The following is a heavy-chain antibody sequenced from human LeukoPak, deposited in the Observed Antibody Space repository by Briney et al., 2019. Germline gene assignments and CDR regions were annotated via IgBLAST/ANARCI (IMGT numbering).Heavy chain of an antibody. CDR1: GFTFSSYA. J-gene: IGHJ4*02. CDR3: AKARTYYDSSGYYFR. CDR2: ISGSGGST. V-gene: IGHV3-23*01. Sequence: GGSLRLSCAASGFTFSSYAMSWVRQAPGKGLEWVSAISGSGGSTYYADSVKGGFTISRDNSTNTLYLQMNSLRAEDTAVYYCAKARTYYDSSGYYFRWGQGTLVTVSS. D-gene: IGHD3-22*01.